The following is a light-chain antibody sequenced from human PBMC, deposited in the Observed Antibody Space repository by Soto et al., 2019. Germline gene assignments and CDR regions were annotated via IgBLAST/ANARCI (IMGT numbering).Light chain of an antibody. J-gene: IGKJ1*01. Sequence: DIQMTQSPSTLSGSVGDRVTITCRASQTISSWLAWYQQKPGKAPKLLIYKASTLKSGVPSRFSGSGSGTEFTLTISSLQPDDFATYYCQPYTSYSEAFGQGTKVELK. CDR3: QPYTSYSEA. V-gene: IGKV1-5*03. CDR1: QTISSW. CDR2: KAS.